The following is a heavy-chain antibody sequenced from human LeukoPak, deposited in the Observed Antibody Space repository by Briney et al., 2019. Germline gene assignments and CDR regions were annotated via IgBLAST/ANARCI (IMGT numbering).Heavy chain of an antibody. D-gene: IGHD2-21*02. V-gene: IGHV3-48*03. Sequence: GGSLRLSCAASGFTFSSYEMNWVRQAPGKGLEWVSYISGRGTTIYYADSVKGRFTISRDNAKNSLYLQMNSLRAEDTAVYFCARDRSSVTAWVDYWGQGTLVTVSS. CDR2: ISGRGTTI. CDR3: ARDRSSVTAWVDY. J-gene: IGHJ4*02. CDR1: GFTFSSYE.